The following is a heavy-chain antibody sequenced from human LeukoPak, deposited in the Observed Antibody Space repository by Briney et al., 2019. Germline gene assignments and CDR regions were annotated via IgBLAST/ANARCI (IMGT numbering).Heavy chain of an antibody. V-gene: IGHV3-11*04. Sequence: GGSLRLSCAASGFTFSDYYLSWIRQAPGKGLEWVSYISSSSSTIYYADSVKGRFTISRDNAKNSLYLQMNSLRAEDTAVYYCARDSGYYDSSGYFYYYYMDVWGKGTTVTVSS. J-gene: IGHJ6*03. D-gene: IGHD3-22*01. CDR2: ISSSSSTI. CDR1: GFTFSDYY. CDR3: ARDSGYYDSSGYFYYYYMDV.